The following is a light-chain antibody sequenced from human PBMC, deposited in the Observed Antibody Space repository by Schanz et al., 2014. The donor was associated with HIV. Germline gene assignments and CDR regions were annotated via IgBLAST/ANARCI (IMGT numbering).Light chain of an antibody. CDR2: DDS. Sequence: QSALTQPPSASGSRGQSVAISCTGSSSNVGGYNYVSWYQQHPGKAPKLLIFDDSSRPSGVPDRFSGSKSGTSASLAISGLQAEDEADYFCQSFDSSLNGVVFGGGTKLTVL. CDR1: SSNVGGYNY. J-gene: IGLJ3*02. CDR3: QSFDSSLNGVV. V-gene: IGLV2-8*01.